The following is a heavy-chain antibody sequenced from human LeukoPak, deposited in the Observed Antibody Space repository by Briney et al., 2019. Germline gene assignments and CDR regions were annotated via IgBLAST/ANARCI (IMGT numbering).Heavy chain of an antibody. CDR3: AKDGYYYGSGSWGDYFDY. V-gene: IGHV3-23*01. J-gene: IGHJ4*02. Sequence: GGSLRLSCAASGFSFRKYWMQWVRQAPGKGLEWVSAISGSGGSTYYADSVKGRFTISRDNSKNTLYLQMNSLRAEDTAVYYCAKDGYYYGSGSWGDYFDYWGQGTLVTVSS. CDR1: GFSFRKYW. D-gene: IGHD3-10*01. CDR2: ISGSGGST.